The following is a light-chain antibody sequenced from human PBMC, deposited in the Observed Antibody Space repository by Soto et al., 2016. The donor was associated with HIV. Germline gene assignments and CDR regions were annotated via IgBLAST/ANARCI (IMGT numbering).Light chain of an antibody. CDR1: NIGRNT. CDR2: DDD. V-gene: IGLV3-21*03. J-gene: IGLJ3*02. CDR3: QVWDSSSDHWV. Sequence: SYELTQPPSVSVAPGKTARITCGGDNIGRNTVHWYQQKPGQAPVLVVYDDDDRPSGIPERFSGSSSGNTATLTISRVEIGDEADYYCQVWDSSSDHWVFGGGTKLTVL.